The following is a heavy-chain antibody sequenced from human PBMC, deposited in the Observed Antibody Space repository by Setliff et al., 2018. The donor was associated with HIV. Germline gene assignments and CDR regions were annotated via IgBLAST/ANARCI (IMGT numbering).Heavy chain of an antibody. CDR1: GGSITGHY. D-gene: IGHD3-10*01. CDR2: IHYSGSS. CDR3: ARDDGSGRHLLDY. V-gene: IGHV4-59*11. Sequence: SETLSLTCTVSGGSITGHYWSWIRQPPGKGLEWIGYIHYSGSSNYNPSLKSRVSISLDTSKKQVSLRLNSVTAADTAVYYCARDDGSGRHLLDYWGQGTLVTVSS. J-gene: IGHJ4*02.